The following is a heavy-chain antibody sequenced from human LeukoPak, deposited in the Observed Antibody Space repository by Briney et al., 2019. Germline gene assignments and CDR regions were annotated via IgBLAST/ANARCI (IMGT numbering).Heavy chain of an antibody. CDR3: AKADYGPGSTNDY. CDR2: INPNSGGT. J-gene: IGHJ4*02. D-gene: IGHD3-10*01. CDR1: GYTFTGYY. V-gene: IGHV1-2*02. Sequence: ASVKVSCKASGYTFTGYYMDWVRQAPGQGLEWMGWINPNSGGTNYAQKFQGRVTMTRDTSSSTAYMELSRLRSDDTAVYYCAKADYGPGSTNDYWGEGTLVPVSS.